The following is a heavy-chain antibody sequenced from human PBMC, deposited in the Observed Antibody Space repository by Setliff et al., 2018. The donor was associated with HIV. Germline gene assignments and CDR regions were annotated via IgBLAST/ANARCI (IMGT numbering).Heavy chain of an antibody. J-gene: IGHJ4*02. CDR3: ARSSRVNCGGDCYLFDC. Sequence: SETLSLTCTVSGGSISNYYWSWIRQPAGKGLEWIGRIQTSGRTNNNPSLKSRVTMSVDTSKDQFSLILTSVTAADTAVYYCARSSRVNCGGDCYLFDCWGQGTPVTVSS. V-gene: IGHV4-4*07. D-gene: IGHD2-21*02. CDR1: GGSISNYY. CDR2: IQTSGRT.